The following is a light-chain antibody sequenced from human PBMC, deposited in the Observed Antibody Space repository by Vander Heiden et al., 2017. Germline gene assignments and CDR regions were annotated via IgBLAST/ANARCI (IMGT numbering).Light chain of an antibody. Sequence: DIQMTQSPSSLSASVGDRVTITCQATQDISNYLRWYQQKPGKAPKLLIYDASSLETRVASRFGGSGSGEDFTFTISSLQPEDIATYYCQHYDSLPLTFGGGTKVELK. CDR2: DAS. CDR3: QHYDSLPLT. CDR1: QDISNY. J-gene: IGKJ4*01. V-gene: IGKV1-33*01.